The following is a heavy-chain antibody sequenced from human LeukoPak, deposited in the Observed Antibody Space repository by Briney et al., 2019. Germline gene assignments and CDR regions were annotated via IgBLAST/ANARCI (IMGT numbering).Heavy chain of an antibody. J-gene: IGHJ4*02. Sequence: VWYLRLSWAASGFTFSSYAMSWVGQAPGKGVDWVPAISGSGGSTYYADSVKGRFTISRDNSKNTLYLQMNSLRAEDTAVYYCAKKSDDFWSGRIDYWGQGTLVTVSS. CDR3: AKKSDDFWSGRIDY. CDR2: ISGSGGST. CDR1: GFTFSSYA. V-gene: IGHV3-23*01. D-gene: IGHD3-3*01.